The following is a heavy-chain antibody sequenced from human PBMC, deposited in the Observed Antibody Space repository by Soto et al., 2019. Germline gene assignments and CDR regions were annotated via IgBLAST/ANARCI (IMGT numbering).Heavy chain of an antibody. CDR2: AIPVYGST. J-gene: IGHJ3*02. V-gene: IGHV1-69*01. CDR3: ARRGVANSRDAFDI. D-gene: IGHD1-26*01. Sequence: QVQRVQSGAEVKKPGTSVKVSCEVSGGTFSNYAITWVRQAPGQGLEWLGGAIPVYGSTNYAQKFQGRVTITAGESATTTFMELSSLRSDDTAVYYCARRGVANSRDAFDIWGQGTLVTVS. CDR1: GGTFSNYA.